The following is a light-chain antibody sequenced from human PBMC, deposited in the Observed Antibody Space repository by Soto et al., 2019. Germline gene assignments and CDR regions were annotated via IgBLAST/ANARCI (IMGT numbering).Light chain of an antibody. Sequence: QSALTQPASVSGSPGQSITISCTGTSSDVGGYNYVSWYQQHPGKAPKLMIYEVSNRPSGVSNRFSGSKSGNTASLTISRLQAEDEADYYCSSYTSSSTWMFGGGTKVTVL. V-gene: IGLV2-14*01. J-gene: IGLJ3*02. CDR3: SSYTSSSTWM. CDR2: EVS. CDR1: SSDVGGYNY.